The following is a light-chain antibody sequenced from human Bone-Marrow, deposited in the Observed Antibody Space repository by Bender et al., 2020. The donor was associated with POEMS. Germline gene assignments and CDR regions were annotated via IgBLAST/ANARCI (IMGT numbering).Light chain of an antibody. Sequence: QSALTQPPSASGSPGQSVTISCTGTSSDVGGYNSVSWYQQHPGKVPKLMIYDVTKRPSGVPDRFSGSKSGKTASLTISGLQAEDEADYYCCSYAGSYTAYVFGTGTKVTVL. CDR1: SSDVGGYNS. CDR3: CSYAGSYTAYV. J-gene: IGLJ1*01. V-gene: IGLV2-11*01. CDR2: DVT.